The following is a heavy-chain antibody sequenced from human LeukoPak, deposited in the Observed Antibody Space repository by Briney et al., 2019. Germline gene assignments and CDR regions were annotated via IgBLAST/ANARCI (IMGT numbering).Heavy chain of an antibody. J-gene: IGHJ3*02. CDR2: IYYSGST. V-gene: IGHV4-30-4*07. CDR1: GGSISSGGYS. Sequence: SQTLSLTCAVSGGSISSGGYSWSWIRQPPGKGLEWIGYIYYSGSTNYNPSLKSRVTISVDTSKNQFSLKLSSVTAADTAVYYCARLRGALVAFDIWGQGTMVTVSS. CDR3: ARLRGALVAFDI. D-gene: IGHD1-26*01.